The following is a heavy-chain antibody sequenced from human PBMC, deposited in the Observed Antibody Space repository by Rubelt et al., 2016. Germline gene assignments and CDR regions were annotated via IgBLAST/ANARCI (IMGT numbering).Heavy chain of an antibody. CDR3: ARHWFGEFDH. CDR2: IYYSGST. D-gene: IGHD3-10*01. CDR1: GGSISSSSYY. Sequence: QVQLQESGPGLVKPSETLSLTCTVSGGSISSSSYYWGWIRQPPGKGLEWIGSIYYSGSTYYNPSLKGRVTISVDTSKNQFSLKLSSVIAADTAVYYCARHWFGEFDHWGPGTLVTVSS. V-gene: IGHV4-39*01. J-gene: IGHJ4*02.